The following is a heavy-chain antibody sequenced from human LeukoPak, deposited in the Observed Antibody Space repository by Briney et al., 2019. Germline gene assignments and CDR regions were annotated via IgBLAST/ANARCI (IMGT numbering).Heavy chain of an antibody. J-gene: IGHJ6*02. CDR2: ISYDGRNK. CDR3: TRELNGMSFMEV. CDR1: GFTFSTYG. Sequence: PGGSLRLSCAASGFTFSTYGMHWVRQAPGKGLEWVAVISYDGRNKYYGDFVKGRFTISRDQSKNTLYLQMHSLRAEDAAVYCCTRELNGMSFMEVWGQGTTVTVS. D-gene: IGHD2-8*01. V-gene: IGHV3-30*03.